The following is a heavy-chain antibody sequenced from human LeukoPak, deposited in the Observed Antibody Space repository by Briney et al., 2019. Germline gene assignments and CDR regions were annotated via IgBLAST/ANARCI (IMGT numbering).Heavy chain of an antibody. J-gene: IGHJ4*02. CDR1: GFTFSSYS. CDR3: ARADGDYDLWSGYSVKGLTVDY. CDR2: ISGSSSYI. V-gene: IGHV3-21*01. D-gene: IGHD3-3*01. Sequence: PGGSLRLSCAAPGFTFSSYSMNWVRQAPGKGLEWVSSISGSSSYIYYADSVKGRFTISRDSAKNSLYLQMNSLRAEDTAVYYCARADGDYDLWSGYSVKGLTVDYWGQGTLVSVSS.